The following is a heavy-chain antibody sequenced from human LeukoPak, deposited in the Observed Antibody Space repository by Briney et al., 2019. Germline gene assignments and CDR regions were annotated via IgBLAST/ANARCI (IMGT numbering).Heavy chain of an antibody. J-gene: IGHJ4*02. D-gene: IGHD3-16*01. CDR1: GFTFSSYW. CDR3: ARGHTFGGVIVN. V-gene: IGHV3-74*01. Sequence: GGSLRLSCAASGFTFSSYWMHWVRQAPGKGLVWVSRINSDGSSTSYADSVKGRFTISRDNAKNTLYLQMNCLRAEDTAVYYCARGHTFGGVIVNWGQGTLVTVSS. CDR2: INSDGSST.